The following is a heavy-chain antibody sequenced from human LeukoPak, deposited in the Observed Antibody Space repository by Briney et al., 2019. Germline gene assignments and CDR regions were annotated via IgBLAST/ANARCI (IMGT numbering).Heavy chain of an antibody. Sequence: GGSLRLSCAASGFTFSSYAMHWVRQAPGKGLEWVAVISYDGSNKYYADSVKGRFTISRDNSKNTLYLQMNSLRAEDTAVYYCARDHDGRSLRYFDWLSPQNGFDPWGQGTLVTVSS. CDR1: GFTFSSYA. CDR2: ISYDGSNK. J-gene: IGHJ5*02. D-gene: IGHD3-9*01. V-gene: IGHV3-30*04. CDR3: ARDHDGRSLRYFDWLSPQNGFDP.